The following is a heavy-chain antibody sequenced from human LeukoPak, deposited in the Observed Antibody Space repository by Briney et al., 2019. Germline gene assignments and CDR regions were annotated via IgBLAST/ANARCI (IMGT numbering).Heavy chain of an antibody. CDR2: INHSGSS. CDR3: ARGKYSPHAFDI. CDR1: GGSFSGYY. J-gene: IGHJ3*02. Sequence: SETLSLTCAVYGGSFSGYYWSWIRQPPGKGLEWIGEINHSGSSNYNPSLKSRVTTSADTSKNQFSLKLSSVTAADTAVYYCARGKYSPHAFDIWGQGTMVTVSS. D-gene: IGHD2-15*01. V-gene: IGHV4-34*01.